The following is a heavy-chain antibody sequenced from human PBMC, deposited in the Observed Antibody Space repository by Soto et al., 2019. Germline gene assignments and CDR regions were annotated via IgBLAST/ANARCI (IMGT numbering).Heavy chain of an antibody. Sequence: QVQLVESGGGVVQTGRSLRLSCAASGFTFSSYGMHWVRQAPGKGLEWVAVISYDGSNKYYADSVKGRFTISRDNSKNTLYLQMNSLIAEDTAAYYCAKDHGSGWYGGYWGQGTLVTVSS. D-gene: IGHD6-19*01. CDR1: GFTFSSYG. V-gene: IGHV3-30*18. CDR2: ISYDGSNK. J-gene: IGHJ4*02. CDR3: AKDHGSGWYGGY.